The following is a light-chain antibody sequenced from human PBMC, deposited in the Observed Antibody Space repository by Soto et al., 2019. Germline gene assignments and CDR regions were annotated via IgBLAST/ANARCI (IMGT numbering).Light chain of an antibody. CDR1: RLNVGGYNY. Sequence: QSALTQPASVSGSPGQSLTISCTGTRLNVGGYNYVSWYQQHPGKAPKLIIYEVTNRPSGVSDRFSGSKSDNTASLTISGLQTEDEADYYCCSYVSSKTYVFGTGTKLTVL. J-gene: IGLJ1*01. CDR3: CSYVSSKTYV. CDR2: EVT. V-gene: IGLV2-14*03.